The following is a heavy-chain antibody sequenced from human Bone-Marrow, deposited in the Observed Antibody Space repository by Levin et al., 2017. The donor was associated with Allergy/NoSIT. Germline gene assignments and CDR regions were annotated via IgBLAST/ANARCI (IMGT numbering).Heavy chain of an antibody. CDR2: ISGSGGST. J-gene: IGHJ4*02. CDR3: AKDLREHYYDSSGYYPGGLIS. D-gene: IGHD3-22*01. Sequence: GGSLRLSCAASGFTFSSYAMSWVRQAPGKGLEWVSAISGSGGSTYYADSVKGRFTISRDNSKNTLYLQMNSLRAEDTAVYYCAKDLREHYYDSSGYYPGGLISWGQGTLVTVSS. CDR1: GFTFSSYA. V-gene: IGHV3-23*01.